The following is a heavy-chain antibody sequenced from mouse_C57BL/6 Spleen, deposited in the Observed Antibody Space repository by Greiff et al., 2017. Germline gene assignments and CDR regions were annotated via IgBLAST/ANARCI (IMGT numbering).Heavy chain of an antibody. J-gene: IGHJ4*01. Sequence: QVQLKESGAELVKPGASVKISCKASGYAFSSYWMNWVKQRPGKGLEWIGQIYPGDGDTNYNGKFKGKATLTADKSSSTAYMQLSSLTSEDSAVYFCARSWDEDAMDYWGQGTSVTVSS. CDR1: GYAFSSYW. D-gene: IGHD4-1*01. V-gene: IGHV1-80*01. CDR2: IYPGDGDT. CDR3: ARSWDEDAMDY.